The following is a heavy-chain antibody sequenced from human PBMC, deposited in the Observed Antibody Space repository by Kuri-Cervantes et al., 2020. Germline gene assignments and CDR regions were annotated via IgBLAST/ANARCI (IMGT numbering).Heavy chain of an antibody. CDR3: ARGIVGAIFLLGRGGPKFDY. D-gene: IGHD1-26*01. J-gene: IGHJ4*02. CDR2: INHSGST. Sequence: SETLSLTCAVYGGSFGGYYWSWIRQPPGKGLEWIGEINHSGSTNYNPSLKSRVTISVDTSKNQFSLKLSSVTAADTAVYYCARGIVGAIFLLGRGGPKFDYWGQGTLVTVSS. CDR1: GGSFGGYY. V-gene: IGHV4-34*01.